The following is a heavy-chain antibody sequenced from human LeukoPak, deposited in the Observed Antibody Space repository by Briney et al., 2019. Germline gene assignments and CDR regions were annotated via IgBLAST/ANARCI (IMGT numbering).Heavy chain of an antibody. CDR3: ARGSITVVPAFDF. CDR2: IYYSGRA. Sequence: PSETLSLTCTVSGGSMSTYHWRWVRQPPGKGMEWSGYIYYSGRAHYNPSLKSRVTRSVDTSKNHFSLRLTSVTAADTAVYYCARGSITVVPAFDFWGQGAMVTVSS. V-gene: IGHV4-59*01. J-gene: IGHJ3*01. D-gene: IGHD4-23*01. CDR1: GGSMSTYH.